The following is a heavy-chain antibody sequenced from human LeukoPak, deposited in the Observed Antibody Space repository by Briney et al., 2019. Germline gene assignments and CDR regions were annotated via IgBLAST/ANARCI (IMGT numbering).Heavy chain of an antibody. CDR2: IYYSGST. J-gene: IGHJ3*02. CDR1: GGSISSSSYY. Sequence: SETLSLTCTVSGGSISSSSYYWGWIRQPPGKGLVWIGSIYYSGSTYYNPSLKSRVTISVDTSKNQFPLKLSSVTAADTAVYYCARSIPTDYGDFEDAFDIWGQGTMVTVSS. D-gene: IGHD4-17*01. V-gene: IGHV4-39*01. CDR3: ARSIPTDYGDFEDAFDI.